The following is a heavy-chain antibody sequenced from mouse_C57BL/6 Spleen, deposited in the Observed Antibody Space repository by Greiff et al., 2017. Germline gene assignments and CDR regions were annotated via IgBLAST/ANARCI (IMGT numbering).Heavy chain of an antibody. Sequence: QVQLQQSGAELVRPGASVTLSCKASGYTFTDYEMHWVKQTPVHGLEWIGAIDPETGGTAYNQKFKGKAILTADKSSSTAYMELRSLTSEDAAVYYCTRLGSKGCAYWGQGTLVTVSA. V-gene: IGHV1-15*01. D-gene: IGHD3-1*01. CDR1: GYTFTDYE. CDR2: IDPETGGT. J-gene: IGHJ3*01. CDR3: TRLGSKGCAY.